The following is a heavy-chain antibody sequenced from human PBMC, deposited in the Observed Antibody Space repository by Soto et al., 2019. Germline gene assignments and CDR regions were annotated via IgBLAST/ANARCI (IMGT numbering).Heavy chain of an antibody. CDR3: AKARVGTTHFDY. CDR1: GFTFNDYA. J-gene: IGHJ4*02. D-gene: IGHD1-26*01. V-gene: IGHV3-30*18. Sequence: QVQLVESGGGVVQPGRSLRLSCSASGFTFNDYARHWVRQAPGKGLEWVSFISYDGNYKYYADSVKGRFTISRDTSKNTLYLQMNSLRPEDTAVYFCAKARVGTTHFDYWGQGTLVTASS. CDR2: ISYDGNYK.